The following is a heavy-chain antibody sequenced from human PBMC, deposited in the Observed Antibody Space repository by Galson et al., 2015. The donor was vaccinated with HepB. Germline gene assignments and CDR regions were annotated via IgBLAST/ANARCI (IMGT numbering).Heavy chain of an antibody. CDR3: ARRGCSSTSCHKQDYYYYGMDV. D-gene: IGHD2-2*01. J-gene: IGHJ6*02. Sequence: SLRLSCAASGFTFSSYSMNWVRQAPGKGLEWVSYISSSSSTIYYADSVKGRFTISRDNAKNSLYLQMNSLRDEDTAMYYCARRGCSSTSCHKQDYYYYGMDVWGQGTTVTVSS. V-gene: IGHV3-48*02. CDR1: GFTFSSYS. CDR2: ISSSSSTI.